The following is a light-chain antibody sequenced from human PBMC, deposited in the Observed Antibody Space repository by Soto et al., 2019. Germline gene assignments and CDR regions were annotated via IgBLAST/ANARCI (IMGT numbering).Light chain of an antibody. Sequence: EVVLTQSPGTLSLSPGERATLSCRASQSVRSSYLAWYQQKPGQAPRLLISGASSRATSIPDRFSGSGSGTDFTLTISRLEPEDSAVYYCQQCVTSPWTFGQGTKVEIK. CDR3: QQCVTSPWT. CDR2: GAS. V-gene: IGKV3-20*01. J-gene: IGKJ1*01. CDR1: QSVRSSY.